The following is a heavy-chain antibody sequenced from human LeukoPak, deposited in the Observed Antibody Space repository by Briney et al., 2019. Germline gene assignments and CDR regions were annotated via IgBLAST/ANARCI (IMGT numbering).Heavy chain of an antibody. CDR3: GRGRSTVVTDAFDI. Sequence: ASVKVSCKASGYSFTIYYMHWVRQAPGQGLEWMGIINPSGGSTSYAQKFQGRVTMTRDTSTSIVYMELSSLRSEDTAVYYCGRGRSTVVTDAFDIWGQGTMVTVSS. J-gene: IGHJ3*02. CDR1: GYSFTIYY. D-gene: IGHD4-23*01. V-gene: IGHV1-46*01. CDR2: INPSGGST.